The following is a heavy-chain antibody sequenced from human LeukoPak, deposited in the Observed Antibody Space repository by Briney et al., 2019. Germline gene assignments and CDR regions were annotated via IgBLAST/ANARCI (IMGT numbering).Heavy chain of an antibody. CDR1: GYTFTGYY. CDR2: MNPNRGDT. J-gene: IGHJ4*02. Sequence: GASVKVSCKASGYTFTGYYIHWMRPAPGQGLAWVGWMNPNRGDTSYAQKFQGRVTMTRDTPINTAYMELSGLTSDDTAVYYCGRRRIDCSDTGCYVDYWGQGTLVTVSS. CDR3: GRRRIDCSDTGCYVDY. D-gene: IGHD2-15*01. V-gene: IGHV1-2*02.